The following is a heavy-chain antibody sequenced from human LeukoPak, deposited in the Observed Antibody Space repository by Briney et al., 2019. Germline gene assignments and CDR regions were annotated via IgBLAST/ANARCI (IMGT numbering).Heavy chain of an antibody. D-gene: IGHD5-18*01. CDR1: GGSFSGYY. CDR2: INHSGST. J-gene: IGHJ4*02. Sequence: SETLSLTCAVYGGSFSGYYWSWIRRPPGKGLEWIGEINHSGSTNYNPSLKSRVTISVDTSKNQFSLKLSSVTAADTAVYYCARERGYSYGYVWGQGTLVTVSS. V-gene: IGHV4-34*01. CDR3: ARERGYSYGYV.